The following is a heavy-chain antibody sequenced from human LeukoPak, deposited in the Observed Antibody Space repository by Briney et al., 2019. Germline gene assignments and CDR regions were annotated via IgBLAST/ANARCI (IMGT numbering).Heavy chain of an antibody. Sequence: QSQTLPLACAISGDSVSSNSAAWNWIRQSPSRGLEWLVRTYYRSKWYNDYAVSVKSRITINPGTSKNQFSLQLNSVTPEDAAVYYCTRDQLTGQQYYGMDVWGQGTTVTVSS. CDR3: TRDQLTGQQYYGMDV. J-gene: IGHJ6*02. CDR2: TYYRSKWYN. D-gene: IGHD7-27*01. V-gene: IGHV6-1*01. CDR1: GDSVSSNSAA.